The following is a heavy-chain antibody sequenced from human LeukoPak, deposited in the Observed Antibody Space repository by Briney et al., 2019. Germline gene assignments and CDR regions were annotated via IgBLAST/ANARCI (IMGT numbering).Heavy chain of an antibody. D-gene: IGHD3-22*01. CDR1: GLTFTNYG. CDR2: IWYDGSNK. Sequence: GRSLRLSCAASGLTFTNYGMHWVRQAPGKGLEWVAVIWYDGSNKFYIDSVKGRFTISRDNSKNTLYLQMNSLRADDTAVYFCAREGYSYDSSGYQYYFDHWGQGTLVTVSS. J-gene: IGHJ4*02. V-gene: IGHV3-33*01. CDR3: AREGYSYDSSGYQYYFDH.